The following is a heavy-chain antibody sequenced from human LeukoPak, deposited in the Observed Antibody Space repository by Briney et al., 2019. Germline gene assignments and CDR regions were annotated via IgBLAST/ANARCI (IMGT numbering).Heavy chain of an antibody. CDR3: ARDYDSSGYYVY. Sequence: GSLRLSCAASGFTFSSYAMSWVRQAPGKGLEWIGSIYYSGSTYYNPSLKSRVTISVDTSKNQFSLKLSSVTAADTAVYYCARDYDSSGYYVYWGQGTLVTVSS. J-gene: IGHJ4*02. D-gene: IGHD3-22*01. CDR2: IYYSGST. V-gene: IGHV4-39*07. CDR1: GFTFSSYA.